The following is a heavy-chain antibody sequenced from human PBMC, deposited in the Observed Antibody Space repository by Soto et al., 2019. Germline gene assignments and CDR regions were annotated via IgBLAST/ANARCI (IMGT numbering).Heavy chain of an antibody. Sequence: GGSLRLSCAVSGFTFRSSPMSWVRRAPGKGLEWVSAISGSDDSTHYAESVKGRFTISRDNSKNTLYLQMNSLRAEDTAVYYCAKDLSTVTIAMDVWGQGTTVTVSS. CDR1: GFTFRSSP. D-gene: IGHD4-17*01. CDR3: AKDLSTVTIAMDV. CDR2: ISGSDDST. V-gene: IGHV3-23*01. J-gene: IGHJ6*02.